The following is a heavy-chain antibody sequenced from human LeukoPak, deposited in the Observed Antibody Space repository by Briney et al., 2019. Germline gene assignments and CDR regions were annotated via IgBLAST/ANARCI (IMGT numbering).Heavy chain of an antibody. Sequence: SETLSLTCAVYGGSFSGYYWSWIRQPPGKGLEWIGEINHSGSTNYNPSLTSRVTISVDTSKNQFSLKLSSVTAADTAVYYCARTGRITMVRGVIITSLFDPWGQGTLVTVSS. CDR2: INHSGST. J-gene: IGHJ5*02. CDR3: ARTGRITMVRGVIITSLFDP. CDR1: GGSFSGYY. V-gene: IGHV4-34*01. D-gene: IGHD3-10*01.